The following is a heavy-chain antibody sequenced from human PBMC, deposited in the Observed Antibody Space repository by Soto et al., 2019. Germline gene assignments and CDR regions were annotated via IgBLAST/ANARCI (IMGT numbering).Heavy chain of an antibody. V-gene: IGHV1-69*13. J-gene: IGHJ6*01. CDR3: ASKGAGSGSYYNYYYYGMDV. CDR2: VIPIFGTA. CDR1: GGTFSSYA. Sequence: SVKVSCKPSGGTFSSYANSLVRQAPGQGLELMGGVIPIFGTANYAHKFQGRVTITAEESTSTAYMELSSLRSEDTAVYYCASKGAGSGSYYNYYYYGMDVWGQGTTVPVSS. D-gene: IGHD3-10*01.